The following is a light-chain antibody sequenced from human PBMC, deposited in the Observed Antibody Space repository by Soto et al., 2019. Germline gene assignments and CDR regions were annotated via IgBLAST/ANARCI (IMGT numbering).Light chain of an antibody. J-gene: IGKJ5*01. CDR1: QSVSSY. Sequence: LTQSPATLSFSRGDRATLSVRASQSVSSYLAWYQQKPGQAPRLLIYDASNRATGIPARFSGSGSGTDFTLTISSLEPEDFAVYYCQQRSNWPITFGQGTRLEIK. V-gene: IGKV3-11*01. CDR2: DAS. CDR3: QQRSNWPIT.